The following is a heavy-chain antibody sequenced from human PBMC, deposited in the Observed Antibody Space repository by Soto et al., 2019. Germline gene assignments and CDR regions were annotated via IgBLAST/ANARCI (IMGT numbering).Heavy chain of an antibody. CDR3: ARDRRYYDSSGYSSFDY. J-gene: IGHJ4*02. D-gene: IGHD3-22*01. CDR2: IYYSGST. V-gene: IGHV4-31*03. Sequence: NPSETLSLTCTVSGGSISSGGYYWSWIRQHPGKGLEWIGYIYYSGSTYYNPSLKSRVTISVDTSKNQFSLKLSSVTAADRAVYYCARDRRYYDSSGYSSFDYWGQGTLVTVSS. CDR1: GGSISSGGYY.